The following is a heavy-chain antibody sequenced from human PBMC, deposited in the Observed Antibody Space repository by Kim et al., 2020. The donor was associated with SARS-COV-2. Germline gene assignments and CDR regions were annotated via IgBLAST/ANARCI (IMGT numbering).Heavy chain of an antibody. CDR1: EYSFTNYW. V-gene: IGHV5-51*01. J-gene: IGHJ4*02. D-gene: IGHD2-15*01. CDR3: ARHTYCSGGSCWYFEY. Sequence: GESLKISCKGSEYSFTNYWMGWVRQMPGKGLDWMGIIYPGDSDTRYSPSFQGQVIISADKSISTAYLQWSSLKASDTDMYYCARHTYCSGGSCWYFEYWGQGTLVTVSA. CDR2: IYPGDSDT.